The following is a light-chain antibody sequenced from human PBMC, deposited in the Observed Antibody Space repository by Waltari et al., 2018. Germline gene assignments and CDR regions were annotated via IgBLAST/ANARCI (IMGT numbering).Light chain of an antibody. CDR1: SPNIGNRY. CDR2: DND. CDR3: GTWDTSLSAWV. Sequence: QSVLTQAPSVSAAPGQKVTISCAGRSPNIGNRYVSWYQQFPGTAPKLLIYDNDKRPSGIPDRFSASKSGTSATLGITGLQTGDEANYYCGTWDTSLSAWVFGGGTKLTVL. V-gene: IGLV1-51*01. J-gene: IGLJ3*02.